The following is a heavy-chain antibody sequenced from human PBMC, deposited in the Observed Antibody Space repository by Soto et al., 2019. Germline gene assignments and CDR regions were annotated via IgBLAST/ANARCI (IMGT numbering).Heavy chain of an antibody. J-gene: IGHJ6*02. V-gene: IGHV3-30*18. D-gene: IGHD3-16*01. CDR3: EKDQAPPRVYYYYAMDV. CDR2: ISYDGTGK. Sequence: GGSLRLSCAASGFTFSNYGMHWVRQAPGKGLEWVAVISYDGTGKYYADSVKGRFSISRDNSKNTLYLQINSLRAEDTAVYYFEKDQAPPRVYYYYAMDVWGPGNPVHLSS. CDR1: GFTFSNYG.